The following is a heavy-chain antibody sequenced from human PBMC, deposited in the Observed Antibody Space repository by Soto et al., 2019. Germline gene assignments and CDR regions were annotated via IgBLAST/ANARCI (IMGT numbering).Heavy chain of an antibody. V-gene: IGHV6-1*01. CDR2: TYYRSKWYN. CDR1: GDSVSSNSAA. Sequence: SQTLSLTCAISGDSVSSNSAAWNWIRQSPSRGLEWLGRTYYRSKWYNDYAVSVKSRITINPDTSKNQFSLKLSSVTAADTAVYYCARASSGGYSARPLDYWGQGTLVTVS. CDR3: ARASSGGYSARPLDY. D-gene: IGHD5-18*01. J-gene: IGHJ4*02.